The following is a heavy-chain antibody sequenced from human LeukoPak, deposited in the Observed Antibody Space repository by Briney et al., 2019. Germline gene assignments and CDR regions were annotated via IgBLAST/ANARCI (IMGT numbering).Heavy chain of an antibody. V-gene: IGHV1-69*06. CDR2: IIPIFGTA. D-gene: IGHD5-24*01. CDR3: AREAGDGYNLAPLDY. CDR1: GGTFSSYA. J-gene: IGHJ4*02. Sequence: GASVKVSCKASGGTFSSYAISWVRQAPGQGLEWMGGIIPIFGTANYAQKFQGRVTITADKSTSTAYMELSSLRSEDTAVYYCAREAGDGYNLAPLDYWGQGTLVTVSS.